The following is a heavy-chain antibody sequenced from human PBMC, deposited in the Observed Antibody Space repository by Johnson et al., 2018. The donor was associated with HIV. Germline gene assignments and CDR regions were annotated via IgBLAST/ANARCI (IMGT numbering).Heavy chain of an antibody. V-gene: IGHV3-30*14. CDR1: GFTFNHYT. J-gene: IGHJ3*02. CDR2: LPHDGTNA. Sequence: QVQLVESGGGVVQPGRSLRLSCAASGFTFNHYTLHWVRQTPGKGLEWVALLPHDGTNAVYADSVKGRFIISRDNSKNTLDLQMNSLRAEDTAVYYCARADSSSSPWMGLDIWGQGTMVTVSS. CDR3: ARADSSSSPWMGLDI. D-gene: IGHD6-13*01.